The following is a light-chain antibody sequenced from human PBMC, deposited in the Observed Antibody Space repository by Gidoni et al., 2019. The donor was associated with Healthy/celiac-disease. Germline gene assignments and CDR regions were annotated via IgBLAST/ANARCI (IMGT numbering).Light chain of an antibody. J-gene: IGKJ3*01. CDR3: QQFNNEVT. CDR2: DAS. Sequence: AIQLTQSPSSLSASVGDRVTITCRASQGISSALAWYQQKPGKAPKLLIYDASSLESVVPSRFSGSGSGTDFTLTISSLQPEDFATYSCQQFNNEVTFGPXTKVDIK. CDR1: QGISSA. V-gene: IGKV1D-13*01.